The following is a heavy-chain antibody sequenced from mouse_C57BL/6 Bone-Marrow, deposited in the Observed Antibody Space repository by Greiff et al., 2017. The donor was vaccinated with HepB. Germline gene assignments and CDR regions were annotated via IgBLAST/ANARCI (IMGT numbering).Heavy chain of an antibody. V-gene: IGHV1-11*01. CDR2: IYPVSGAT. Sequence: QVQLKESGAELASPGASVTLSCKASGYTFTDHLMNWVKKRPGQGLEWIGRIYPVSGATNYNQKFMGKATFSVDRSSSTVYMVLNSLTSEDPAVYDWGTTPREYYAMDYWGQGTSVTVAS. J-gene: IGHJ4*01. D-gene: IGHD1-1*01. CDR1: GYTFTDHL. CDR3: GTTPREYYAMDY.